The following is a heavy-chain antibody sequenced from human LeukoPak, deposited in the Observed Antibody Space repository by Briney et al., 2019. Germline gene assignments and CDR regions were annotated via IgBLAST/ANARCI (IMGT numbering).Heavy chain of an antibody. J-gene: IGHJ3*01. D-gene: IGHD3-10*01. CDR2: IYYSGST. V-gene: IGHV4-59*01. Sequence: PSETLSLTCAVYGGSFGGYYWSWIRQPPGKGPEWIGYIYYSGSTNYNPSLKSRVTISVDTSKNQFSLKLSSVTAADTAVYYCARRALWFGELIAFDFWGPGTVVTVSS. CDR1: GGSFGGYY. CDR3: ARRALWFGELIAFDF.